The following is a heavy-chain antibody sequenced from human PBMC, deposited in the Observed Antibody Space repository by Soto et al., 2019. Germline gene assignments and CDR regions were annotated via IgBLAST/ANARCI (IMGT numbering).Heavy chain of an antibody. CDR2: VYHSGST. J-gene: IGHJ6*02. Sequence: ETLSLTCAVSGYSISSGYYWGWIRQPPGKGLEWIGSVYHSGSTYYNPSLKSRVTISVDTSKNQFSLKLISVTAADTAVYYCARDHDYSNYYYCMDVWGQGTTVTVSS. CDR3: ARDHDYSNYYYCMDV. CDR1: GYSISSGYY. V-gene: IGHV4-38-2*02. D-gene: IGHD4-4*01.